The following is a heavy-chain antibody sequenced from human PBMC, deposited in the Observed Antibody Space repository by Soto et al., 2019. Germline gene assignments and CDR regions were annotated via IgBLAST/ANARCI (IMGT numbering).Heavy chain of an antibody. CDR1: GFTFSSYG. D-gene: IGHD6-25*01. Sequence: QVQLVESGGGVVQPGRSLRLSCAASGFTFSSYGMHWVRQAPGKGLEWVAVIWYDGSNKYYADSVKGRLTISRDNSKNTLHLQKNSQRAEDTAVYYCARDSPIAAAGGPLAYWGQGTLVTVSS. V-gene: IGHV3-33*01. J-gene: IGHJ4*02. CDR2: IWYDGSNK. CDR3: ARDSPIAAAGGPLAY.